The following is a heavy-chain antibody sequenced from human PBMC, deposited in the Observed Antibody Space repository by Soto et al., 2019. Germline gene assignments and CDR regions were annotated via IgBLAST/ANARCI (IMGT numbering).Heavy chain of an antibody. CDR1: GFTFSSYW. D-gene: IGHD6-13*01. V-gene: IGHV3-74*01. CDR2: INSDGSST. CDR3: ARTAAAAYYYGMDV. Sequence: PGGSLRLSCAASGFTFSSYWMHWVRQAPGKGLVWVSRINSDGSSTSYADSVKGRFTISRDNAKNTLYLQMNSLRAEDTAVYYCARTAAAAYYYGMDVWGQGTTVTVSS. J-gene: IGHJ6*02.